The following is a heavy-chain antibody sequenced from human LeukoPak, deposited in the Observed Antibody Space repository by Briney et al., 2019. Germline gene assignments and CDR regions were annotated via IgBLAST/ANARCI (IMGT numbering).Heavy chain of an antibody. D-gene: IGHD3-3*01. J-gene: IGHJ4*02. CDR2: IYYSGST. CDR1: GGSFSSAAHF. V-gene: IGHV4-61*08. Sequence: SETLSLTCTVSGGSFSSAAHFWSWIRQPPGKELEWIGYIYYSGSTNYNPSLESRVTISVDTSKNQFSLKLSSVTAADTAVYYCAGTYYDFWSGYVGIYYFDYWGQGTLVTVSS. CDR3: AGTYYDFWSGYVGIYYFDY.